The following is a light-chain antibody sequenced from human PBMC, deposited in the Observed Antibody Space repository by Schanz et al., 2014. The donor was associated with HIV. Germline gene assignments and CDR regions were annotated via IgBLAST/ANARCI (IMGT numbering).Light chain of an antibody. CDR1: QSVSSNF. CDR3: QQYGVSPFT. Sequence: EIVLTQSPGTLSLSPGERATLSCRASQSVSSNFLAWYQQKPGQAPRLVIFGASNRATGIPDRFSGSDSGTDFTLTISRLEPEDFAVYYCQQYGVSPFTFGPGTTVDIK. J-gene: IGKJ3*01. V-gene: IGKV3-20*01. CDR2: GAS.